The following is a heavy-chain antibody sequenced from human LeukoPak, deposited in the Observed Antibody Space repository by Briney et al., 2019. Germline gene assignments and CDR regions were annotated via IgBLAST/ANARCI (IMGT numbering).Heavy chain of an antibody. CDR2: IYPGDSDT. CDR3: ARHFRMATKTDWFDP. J-gene: IGHJ5*02. Sequence: GESLKISCEGSGYSFTSYWIGWVRQMPGKGLEWMGIIYPGDSDTRYSPSFQGQVTISADKSISTAYLQWSSLKASDTAMYYCARHFRMATKTDWFDPWGQGTLVTVSS. CDR1: GYSFTSYW. D-gene: IGHD5-24*01. V-gene: IGHV5-51*01.